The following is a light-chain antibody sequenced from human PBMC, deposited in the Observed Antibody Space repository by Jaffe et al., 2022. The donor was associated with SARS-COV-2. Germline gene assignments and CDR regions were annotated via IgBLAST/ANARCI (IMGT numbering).Light chain of an antibody. Sequence: DIQMTQSPSTLSAFVGDRVTITCRASQSIKRWLAWFQQKPGRAPKLLIYQASKLENGVPSRFSGSGSGTDFTLTISSLQPDDFATYYCQQYTNYQWTFGQGTKVEIK. CDR1: QSIKRW. J-gene: IGKJ1*01. CDR2: QAS. V-gene: IGKV1-5*03. CDR3: QQYTNYQWT.